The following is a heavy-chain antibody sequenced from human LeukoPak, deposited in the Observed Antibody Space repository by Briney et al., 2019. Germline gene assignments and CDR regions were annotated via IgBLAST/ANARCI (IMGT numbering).Heavy chain of an antibody. Sequence: SQTLSLTCTVSGGSISSGSYYWSWIRQPAGKGLEWIGRIYTSGSTNYNPSLKSRVTISVDTSKNQFSLKLSSVTAADTAVYYCARRSYYGSGGFDYWGQGTLVTVSS. D-gene: IGHD3-10*01. V-gene: IGHV4-61*02. J-gene: IGHJ4*02. CDR1: GGSISSGSYY. CDR3: ARRSYYGSGGFDY. CDR2: IYTSGST.